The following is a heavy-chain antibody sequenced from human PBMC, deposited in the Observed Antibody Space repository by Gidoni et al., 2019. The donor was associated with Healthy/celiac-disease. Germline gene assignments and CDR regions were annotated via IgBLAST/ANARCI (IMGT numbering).Heavy chain of an antibody. V-gene: IGHV4-34*01. J-gene: IGHJ4*02. Sequence: QVQLQQWGAGLLKPSETLSLTCAVYGGSFSGYYWSWIRQPPGTGLEWIGEINTTGSTNYNPSLKSRVTISVDTSKNPFSLKLSSVTAADTAVYYCARAHRFGWLALYYFDYWGQGTLVTVSS. CDR1: GGSFSGYY. D-gene: IGHD6-19*01. CDR3: ARAHRFGWLALYYFDY. CDR2: INTTGST.